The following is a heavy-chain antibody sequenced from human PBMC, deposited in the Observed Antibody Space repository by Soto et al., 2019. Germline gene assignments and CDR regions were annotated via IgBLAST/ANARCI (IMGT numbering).Heavy chain of an antibody. J-gene: IGHJ4*02. CDR2: ISGSGGST. CDR1: GFTFTSYA. V-gene: IGHV3-23*01. D-gene: IGHD2-15*01. CDR3: AKDGRGVFPGFVVY. Sequence: PGGSLRLSCAASGFTFTSYAMSWVRQAPGKGLEWVSGISGSGGSTYYADSVKGRFTISRDNSKNTLYLQLNSLRAEDTAVHYCAKDGRGVFPGFVVYWGQGTLVTVSS.